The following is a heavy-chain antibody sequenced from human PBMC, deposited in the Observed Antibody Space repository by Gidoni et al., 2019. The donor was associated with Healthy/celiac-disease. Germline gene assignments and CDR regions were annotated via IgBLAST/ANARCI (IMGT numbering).Heavy chain of an antibody. CDR1: GGSFSGYY. Sequence: QVQLQPGGAGLLKPSETLSLTCAVYGGSFSGYYWSWIRQPPGKGLEWIGEINHSGSTNYNPSLKSRVTISVDTSKNQFSLKLSSVTAADTAVYYCATIDYYDSSGSHWGQGTLVTVSS. CDR3: ATIDYYDSSGSH. D-gene: IGHD3-22*01. V-gene: IGHV4-34*01. J-gene: IGHJ4*02. CDR2: INHSGST.